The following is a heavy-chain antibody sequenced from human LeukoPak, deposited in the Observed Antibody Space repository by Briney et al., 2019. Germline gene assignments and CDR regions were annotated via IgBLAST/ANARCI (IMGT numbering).Heavy chain of an antibody. D-gene: IGHD2-8*01. CDR2: ISGSGGST. CDR3: AKNAAGIVLMIYAPLDS. CDR1: GFTFTNYA. V-gene: IGHV3-23*01. J-gene: IGHJ4*02. Sequence: GGSLRLSCAASGFTFTNYAMSWVRQAPGKGLEWVSVISGSGGSTYYADSVKGRFTISGDESKNTLSLQMNSLRPEDTAVYYCAKNAAGIVLMIYAPLDSWGQGTLVTVSS.